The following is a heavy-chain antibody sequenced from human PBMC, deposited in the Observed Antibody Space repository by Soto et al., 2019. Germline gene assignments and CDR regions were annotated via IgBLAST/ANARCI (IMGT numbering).Heavy chain of an antibody. V-gene: IGHV1-2*02. CDR3: ARERGHYYDSSGVDY. CDR2: INPNSGGT. Sequence: ASVKVSCKASGYTFTGYYMHWVRQAPGQGLEWMGWINPNSGGTNYAQKFQGRVTMTRDTSISTAYMELSRLRSDDTAVYYCARERGHYYDSSGVDYWGQGTLVTVSS. CDR1: GYTFTGYY. J-gene: IGHJ4*02. D-gene: IGHD3-22*01.